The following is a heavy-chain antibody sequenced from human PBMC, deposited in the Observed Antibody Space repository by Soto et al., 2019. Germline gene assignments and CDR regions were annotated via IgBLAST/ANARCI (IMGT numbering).Heavy chain of an antibody. V-gene: IGHV4-61*01. CDR3: ERDRRLRYCSSIRCSDYYHYYGMDV. D-gene: IGHD2-2*01. CDR2: IYYSGST. J-gene: IGHJ6*02. Sequence: SKTLSLTCTVSGGSVSSGIYYWSWIRQPPGKGLEWIGYIYYSGSTNYNPSLKSRVTISLDTSKNQFSLKLRSVPAADTAVYYCERDRRLRYCSSIRCSDYYHYYGMDVRGQGTTVIVSS. CDR1: GGSVSSGIYY.